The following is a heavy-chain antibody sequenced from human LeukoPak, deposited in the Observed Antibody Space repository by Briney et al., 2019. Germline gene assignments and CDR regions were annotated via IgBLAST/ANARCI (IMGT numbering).Heavy chain of an antibody. CDR1: GGSISSGGYS. J-gene: IGHJ5*02. D-gene: IGHD5-24*01. V-gene: IGHV4-30-2*01. Sequence: PSQTLSLTCAVSGGSISSGGYSWSWIRQPPGKGLEWIGYIYHSGSTYYNPSLKSRVTISVDRSKNQFSLKLNSVTAADTAVYYCARGLGRWLQLRWFDPWGQGTLVTVSS. CDR2: IYHSGST. CDR3: ARGLGRWLQLRWFDP.